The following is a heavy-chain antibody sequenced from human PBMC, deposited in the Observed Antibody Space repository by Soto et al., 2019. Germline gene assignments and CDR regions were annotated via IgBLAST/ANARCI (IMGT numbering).Heavy chain of an antibody. CDR2: FDTEDGET. CDR3: AGVVADIQGHDAFDS. D-gene: IGHD2-21*02. Sequence: QVQLVQSGAEVKKPGASVKVSCKVSGYTLTELSMHWVRQAPGKWLEWMGGFDTEDGETIYAQKFQGRVTMTEDTSTDTADMELSSLRCEDTAVYYCAGVVADIQGHDAFDSWGKGTMVTVSS. J-gene: IGHJ3*02. CDR1: GYTLTELS. V-gene: IGHV1-24*01.